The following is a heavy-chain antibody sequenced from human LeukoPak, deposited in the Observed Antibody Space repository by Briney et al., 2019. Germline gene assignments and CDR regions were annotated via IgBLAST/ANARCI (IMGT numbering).Heavy chain of an antibody. CDR1: GFTFSSYA. Sequence: GGSLRLSCAASGFTFSSYAMHWVRQAPGKGLEWVAVISYDGSNKYYADSVKGRFTISRDNSKNTLYLQMNSLRAEDTAVYYCARERQQLAPFDYWGQGTLVTVSS. CDR3: ARERQQLAPFDY. CDR2: ISYDGSNK. J-gene: IGHJ4*02. V-gene: IGHV3-30*04. D-gene: IGHD6-13*01.